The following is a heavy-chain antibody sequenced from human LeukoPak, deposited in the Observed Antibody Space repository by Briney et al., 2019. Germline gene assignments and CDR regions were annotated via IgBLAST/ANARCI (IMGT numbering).Heavy chain of an antibody. CDR2: IWYDGSNK. CDR1: GFSFSNHG. D-gene: IGHD3-16*02. V-gene: IGHV3-33*01. Sequence: PGGSLRLSCAASGFSFSNHGIHWVRQAPGKGLEWVSLIWYDGSNKYYADSVKGRFTISRDDSKNTVYLQMNSLRAEDTSVYYCARDGLYPHAFDIWGKGTTVTVSS. J-gene: IGHJ3*02. CDR3: ARDGLYPHAFDI.